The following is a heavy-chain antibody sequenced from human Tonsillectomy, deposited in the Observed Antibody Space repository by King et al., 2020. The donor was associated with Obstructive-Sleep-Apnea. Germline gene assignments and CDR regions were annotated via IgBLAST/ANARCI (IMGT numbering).Heavy chain of an antibody. J-gene: IGHJ4*01. CDR1: GFTFSNAW. Sequence: VQLVESGGGLVKPGGSLRLSCAASGFTFSNAWMSWVRQAPGKGLEWVGRIKSKTDGGTTDYAAPVKGRFTISRDDSKNTLYLQMNSLKTEDTAVYYCTTEGDVVVTAMTFDYWGHGTLVTVSS. CDR3: TTEGDVVVTAMTFDY. V-gene: IGHV3-15*01. CDR2: IKSKTDGGTT. D-gene: IGHD2-21*02.